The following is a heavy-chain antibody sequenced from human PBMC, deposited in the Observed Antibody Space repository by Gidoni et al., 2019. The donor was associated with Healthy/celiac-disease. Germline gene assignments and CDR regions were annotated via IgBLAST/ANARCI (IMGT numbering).Heavy chain of an antibody. V-gene: IGHV3-21*01. D-gene: IGHD1-1*01. CDR3: ARVEALYFDI. CDR1: GFTFSSYS. CDR2: ISSSSSYI. J-gene: IGHJ3*02. Sequence: EVQLVEYGGGLVKPGGSLRLYCAASGFTFSSYSMNWVRQAPGKGLEWVSSISSSSSYIYYADSVKGRFTISRDNAKNSLYLQMNSLRAEDTAVYYCARVEALYFDIWGQGTMVTVSS.